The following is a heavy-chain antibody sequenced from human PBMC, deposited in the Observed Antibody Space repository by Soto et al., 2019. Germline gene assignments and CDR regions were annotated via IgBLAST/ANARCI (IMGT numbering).Heavy chain of an antibody. D-gene: IGHD3-22*01. CDR2: IYYSGST. Sequence: PSETLSLTCTVSGGSISSGGYYWSWIRQHPGKGLEWIGYIYYSGSTYYNTSLKSRVTISVDTSKNQFSLKLSSVTAADTAVYYCARTDYYDSSGLDYWGQGTLVTVSS. CDR3: ARTDYYDSSGLDY. V-gene: IGHV4-31*03. CDR1: GGSISSGGYY. J-gene: IGHJ4*02.